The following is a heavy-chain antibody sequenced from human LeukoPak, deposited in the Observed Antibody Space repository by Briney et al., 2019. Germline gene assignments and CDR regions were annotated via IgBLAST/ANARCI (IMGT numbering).Heavy chain of an antibody. V-gene: IGHV3-23*01. J-gene: IGHJ4*02. CDR3: AKSPLEWLFSGLYYFDY. Sequence: GGSLRLSCAASGFTFSSYAMSWVRQAPGKGLEWVSAISVSGGSTYYADSVKGRFTISRDNSKNTLYLQMNSLRAEDTAVYYCAKSPLEWLFSGLYYFDYWGQGTLVTVSS. D-gene: IGHD3-3*01. CDR1: GFTFSSYA. CDR2: ISVSGGST.